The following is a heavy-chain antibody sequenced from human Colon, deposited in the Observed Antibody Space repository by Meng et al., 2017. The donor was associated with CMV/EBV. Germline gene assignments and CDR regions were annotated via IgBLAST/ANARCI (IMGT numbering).Heavy chain of an antibody. CDR3: LKLPPGY. D-gene: IGHD1-1*01. Sequence: VEVVGSRGGLIQAGGSLRLSCVVFGFSSDDFWGDWVRQAPGKGPLWVSRIHSGGTSISYADSVKGRFTISGDNAKNTVYLQMNSLRDEDTAVYYCLKLPPGYWGQGTLVTVSS. J-gene: IGHJ4*02. CDR2: IHSGGTSI. CDR1: GFSSDDFW. V-gene: IGHV3-74*01.